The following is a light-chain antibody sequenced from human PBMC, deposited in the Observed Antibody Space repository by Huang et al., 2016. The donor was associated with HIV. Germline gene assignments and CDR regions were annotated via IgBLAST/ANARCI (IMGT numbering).Light chain of an antibody. Sequence: IVLTQTPLSLSVTPGQPASISCKSSQSLLHSDGRTYLSWYFQRPGQSPHLLIFEASRLFSGQPDRFSGSGSGTDFTLKISRVEADDVGIYYCMQGKEVPRTFGQGTKVDIK. CDR3: MQGKEVPRT. J-gene: IGKJ1*01. CDR2: EAS. CDR1: QSLLHSDGRTY. V-gene: IGKV2-29*03.